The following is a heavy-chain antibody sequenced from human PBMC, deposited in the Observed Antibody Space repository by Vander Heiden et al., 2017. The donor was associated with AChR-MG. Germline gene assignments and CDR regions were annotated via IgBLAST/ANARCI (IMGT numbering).Heavy chain of an antibody. CDR2: IQYDGNNK. Sequence: QVQLVESGGGVVQPGGSLRLSCAASGFTFSSYGMHWVRQAPGKGLEWVAFIQYDGNNKYYADSVKGRFTISRDNSKNTLYLQMNSLRVEDTAVYYCAKDLIYYDSSGFSALGYWGQGTLVTVSS. CDR3: AKDLIYYDSSGFSALGY. CDR1: GFTFSSYG. D-gene: IGHD3-22*01. J-gene: IGHJ4*02. V-gene: IGHV3-30*02.